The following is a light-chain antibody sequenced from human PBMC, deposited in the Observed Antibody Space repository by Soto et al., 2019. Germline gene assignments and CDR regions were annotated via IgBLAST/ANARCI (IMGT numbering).Light chain of an antibody. CDR1: SSDIGGYNY. J-gene: IGLJ2*01. Sequence: QSALTQPASVSGSPGQSITISCTGISSDIGGYNYVSWYQQLPGKAPKLMIYDVSNRRSGVSNRFSGSKSGNTASLTISGLQAEDEADYYCDSYTSSSTVLFGGGTQLTVL. CDR2: DVS. V-gene: IGLV2-14*03. CDR3: DSYTSSSTVL.